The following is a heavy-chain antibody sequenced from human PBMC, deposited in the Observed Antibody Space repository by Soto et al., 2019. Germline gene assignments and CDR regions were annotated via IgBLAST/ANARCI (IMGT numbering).Heavy chain of an antibody. CDR1: GFTFSSYA. V-gene: IGHV3-23*01. D-gene: IGHD2-21*02. CDR3: ARSGGNYWFDP. CDR2: ISGSGGST. J-gene: IGHJ5*02. Sequence: GGSLRLSCAASGFTFSSYAMSWVRQAPGKGLEWVSGISGSGGSTYYADSVKGRFTMSRDNSKNTLYLQMNSLRAEDTAVYYCARSGGNYWFDPWGQGTLVTVSS.